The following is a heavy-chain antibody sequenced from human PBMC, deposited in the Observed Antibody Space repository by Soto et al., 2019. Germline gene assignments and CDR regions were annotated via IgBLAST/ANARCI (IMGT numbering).Heavy chain of an antibody. CDR1: GLDFSSEV. J-gene: IGHJ6*04. CDR2: ISGSGRTI. V-gene: IGHV3-23*01. D-gene: IGHD1-1*01. Sequence: GPSLRLSCAASGLDFSSEVMCWVRQAPGKGLEWVSSISGSGRTIYHADSMRGRIAISRDNSKNSLYRQLNNLRVDDTAVYYCAKVATSYYYSMDVWRKGTRVTVAS. CDR3: AKVATSYYYSMDV.